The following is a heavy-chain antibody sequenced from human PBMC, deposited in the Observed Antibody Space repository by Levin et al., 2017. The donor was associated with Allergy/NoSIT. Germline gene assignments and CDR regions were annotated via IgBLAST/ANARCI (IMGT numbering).Heavy chain of an antibody. D-gene: IGHD4-17*01. CDR2: ISGSGGST. V-gene: IGHV3-23*01. CDR1: GFTFSSYA. Sequence: GGSLRLSCAASGFTFSSYAMSWVRQAPGKGLEWVSAISGSGGSTYYADSVKGRFTISRDNSKNTLYLQMNSLRAEDTAVYYCAKDEWQNTVTTRLCCYGMDVWGQGTTVTVSS. CDR3: AKDEWQNTVTTRLCCYGMDV. J-gene: IGHJ6*02.